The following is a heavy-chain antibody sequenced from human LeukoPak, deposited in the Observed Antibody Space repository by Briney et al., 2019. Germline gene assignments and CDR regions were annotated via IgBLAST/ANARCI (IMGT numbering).Heavy chain of an antibody. CDR1: GGSISSGGYY. Sequence: SETLSLTCTVSGGSISSGGYYWSWIRQPPGKGLEWIGYIYHSGSTYYNPSLKSRVTISVDRSKNQFSLKLSSLTAADTAVYYCARDSSYYYMDVWAKGPRSPSP. CDR2: IYHSGST. D-gene: IGHD2-2*01. CDR3: ARDSSYYYMDV. V-gene: IGHV4-30-2*01. J-gene: IGHJ6*03.